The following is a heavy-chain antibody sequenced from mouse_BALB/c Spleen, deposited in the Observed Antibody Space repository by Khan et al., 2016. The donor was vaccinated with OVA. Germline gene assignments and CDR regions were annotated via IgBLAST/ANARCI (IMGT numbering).Heavy chain of an antibody. CDR2: ITSGGSYT. J-gene: IGHJ2*01. CDR3: TRDRNYYGSSFYFDY. V-gene: IGHV5-6-4*01. Sequence: EVELVESGGGLVKPGGSLRLSCAASGFTFSSYSMSWVRQTPEKRLEWVATITSGGSYTYYPDSVQGRFTISRDNAKNTLYLQMSRLKSEDTAIYYCTRDRNYYGSSFYFDYWGQGTTRTVSS. CDR1: GFTFSSYS. D-gene: IGHD1-1*01.